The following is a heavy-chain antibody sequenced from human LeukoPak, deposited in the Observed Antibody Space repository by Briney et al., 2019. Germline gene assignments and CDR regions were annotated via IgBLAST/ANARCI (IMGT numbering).Heavy chain of an antibody. CDR2: ISCDGSIE. D-gene: IGHD2-8*01. J-gene: IGHJ4*02. CDR3: ARGVYAILGSFDY. Sequence: PGGSLRLSCAASGFTFSNYGMHWVRQSPGKGLEWVAVISCDGSIEYYADSVKGRFTISRDDSRNTLYLQMNSLRAEDTAVYYCARGVYAILGSFDYWGQGTLVTVSS. V-gene: IGHV3-30*03. CDR1: GFTFSNYG.